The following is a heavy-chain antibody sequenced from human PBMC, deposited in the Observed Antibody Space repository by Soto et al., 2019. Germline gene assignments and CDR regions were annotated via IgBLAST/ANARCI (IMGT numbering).Heavy chain of an antibody. CDR2: IHSVDGNT. CDR3: ARDEDY. V-gene: IGHV1-3*01. J-gene: IGHJ4*02. Sequence: ASVKVSCKASGHPFNTYKIHWVRQAPGQGLEWLGWIHSVDGNTKYSERLQGRVTITWGTSASTAYMELTSLTSEDTAVYYCARDEDYWGQGALVTVSS. CDR1: GHPFNTYK.